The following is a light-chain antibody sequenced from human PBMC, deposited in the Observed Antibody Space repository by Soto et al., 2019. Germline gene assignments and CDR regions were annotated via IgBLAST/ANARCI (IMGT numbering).Light chain of an antibody. J-gene: IGKJ4*01. V-gene: IGKV3-20*01. Sequence: EIVLTQSPGTLSLSPGERATLSCRTSQTIASNSLGWYQQKPGQAPRLLIYSAYSKTGGVPDRFSGSGSGTDFTHTIARLAPEESAVYYWQHYGTSVAFGGGTNVEIK. CDR3: QHYGTSVA. CDR2: SAY. CDR1: QTIASNS.